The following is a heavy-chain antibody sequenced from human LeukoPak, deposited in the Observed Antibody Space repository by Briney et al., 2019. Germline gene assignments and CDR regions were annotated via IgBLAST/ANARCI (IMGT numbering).Heavy chain of an antibody. V-gene: IGHV1-46*03. Sequence: ASVKLSCKASGYTFTSYYMHWVRHAPGQGLEWMGMINPRGGSTNYAQQFQGRVTMTRDTTTSTVYMELSSLRSDDTAVYYCASTITFYDFWAEYWGQGTLVTVSS. CDR1: GYTFTSYY. CDR2: INPRGGST. CDR3: ASTITFYDFWAEY. D-gene: IGHD3-3*01. J-gene: IGHJ4*02.